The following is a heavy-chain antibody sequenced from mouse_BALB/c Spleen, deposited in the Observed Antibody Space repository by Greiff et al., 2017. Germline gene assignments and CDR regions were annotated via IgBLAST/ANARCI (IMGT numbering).Heavy chain of an antibody. CDR2: IDPANGNT. CDR3: ARSDYGSSPWFAY. J-gene: IGHJ3*01. Sequence: DVQLQESGAELVKPGASVKLSCTASGFNIKDTYMHWVKQRPEQGLEWIGRIDPANGNTKYDPKFQGKATITADTSSNTAYLQLSSLTSEDTAVYYCARSDYGSSPWFAYWGQGTLVTVSA. V-gene: IGHV14-3*02. CDR1: GFNIKDTY. D-gene: IGHD1-1*01.